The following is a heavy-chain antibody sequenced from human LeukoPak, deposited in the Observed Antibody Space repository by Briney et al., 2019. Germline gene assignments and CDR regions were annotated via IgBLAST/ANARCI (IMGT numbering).Heavy chain of an antibody. CDR3: ARRAYSSGWYTGDWYFDL. D-gene: IGHD6-19*01. V-gene: IGHV4-59*08. J-gene: IGHJ2*01. CDR1: GASISSYY. CDR2: IYYSGST. Sequence: TSETLSLTCTVSGASISSYYWSWIRQPPGKGLEWIGYIYYSGSTNYNPSLKSRVTISVDTSKNQFSLKLSSVTAADTAVYYCARRAYSSGWYTGDWYFDLWGRGTLVTVSS.